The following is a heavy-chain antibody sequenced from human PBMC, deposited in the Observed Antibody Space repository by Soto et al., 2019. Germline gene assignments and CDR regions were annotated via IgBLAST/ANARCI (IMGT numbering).Heavy chain of an antibody. CDR2: ISYDGSNK. Sequence: GVSLRLSCAASGFTFSSDCMHWVRQAPGKGLEWVAVISYDGSNKYYADSVKGRFTISRDNSKNTLYLQMNSLRAEDTAVYYCAKGSVVVAATGYFQHWGQGTLVTVSS. J-gene: IGHJ1*01. V-gene: IGHV3-30*18. D-gene: IGHD2-15*01. CDR3: AKGSVVVAATGYFQH. CDR1: GFTFSSDC.